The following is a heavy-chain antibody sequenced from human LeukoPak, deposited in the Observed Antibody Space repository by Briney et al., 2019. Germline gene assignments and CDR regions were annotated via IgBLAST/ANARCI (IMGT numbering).Heavy chain of an antibody. J-gene: IGHJ5*02. Sequence: PSETLSLTCADYGGSFSGYYWSWIRQPPGKGLEWIGEINHSGSTNYNPSLKSRVTISVDTSKNQFSLKLSSVTAADTAVYYCARGCPITGTTGGWFDPWGQGTLVTVSS. D-gene: IGHD1-7*01. CDR1: GGSFSGYY. CDR3: ARGCPITGTTGGWFDP. V-gene: IGHV4-34*01. CDR2: INHSGST.